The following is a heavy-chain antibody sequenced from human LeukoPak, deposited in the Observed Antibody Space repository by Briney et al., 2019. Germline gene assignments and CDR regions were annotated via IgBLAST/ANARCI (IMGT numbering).Heavy chain of an antibody. V-gene: IGHV4-59*08. CDR1: GGSISSYY. J-gene: IGHJ4*02. CDR3: ARRSSGYYSYYFDY. Sequence: SETLSLTCTVSGGSISSYYWSWIRQPPGKGLEWIGYIYYSGSTNYNPSLKSRVTISVDASKNLFSLKLSSVTAADTALYYCARRSSGYYSYYFDYWGQGILVTVSS. D-gene: IGHD3-22*01. CDR2: IYYSGST.